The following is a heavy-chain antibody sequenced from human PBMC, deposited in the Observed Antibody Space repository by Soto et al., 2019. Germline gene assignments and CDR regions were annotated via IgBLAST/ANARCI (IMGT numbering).Heavy chain of an antibody. V-gene: IGHV1-3*01. CDR3: ARDRLYSSSYNWFDP. Sequence: QVQLVQSGAEVKKPGASVKVSCKASGYTFTSYAMHWVRQAPGQRLEWMGWINAGNGNTKCSQKFQGRVTITRDTSASTAYMELSSLRSEDTAVYYCARDRLYSSSYNWFDPWGQGTLVTVSS. CDR2: INAGNGNT. J-gene: IGHJ5*02. CDR1: GYTFTSYA. D-gene: IGHD6-6*01.